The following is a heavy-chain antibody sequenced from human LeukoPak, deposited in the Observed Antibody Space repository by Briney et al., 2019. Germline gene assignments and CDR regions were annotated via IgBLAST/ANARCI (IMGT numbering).Heavy chain of an antibody. D-gene: IGHD3-22*01. CDR2: VYTSGST. Sequence: PETLSLTCAVYGGSFSGYSWSWIRQPAGKGLEWIGRVYTSGSTNYNPSLKSRVTISEDTSKKQFSLKLSSVTAADTAVYYCAREKIGYYDGSGRGWFDPWGQGTLVTVSS. J-gene: IGHJ5*02. CDR3: AREKIGYYDGSGRGWFDP. V-gene: IGHV4-4*07. CDR1: GGSFSGYS.